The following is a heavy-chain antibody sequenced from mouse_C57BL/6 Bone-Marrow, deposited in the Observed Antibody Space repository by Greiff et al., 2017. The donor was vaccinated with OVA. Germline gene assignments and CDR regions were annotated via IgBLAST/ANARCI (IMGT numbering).Heavy chain of an antibody. D-gene: IGHD2-5*01. V-gene: IGHV5-6*01. CDR1: GFTFSSYG. J-gene: IGHJ3*01. CDR3: ARVYSNLFAY. CDR2: ISSGGSYT. Sequence: EVQVVESGGDLVKPGGSLKLSCAASGFTFSSYGMSWVRQTPDKRLEWVATISSGGSYTYYPDSVKGRFTISRDNAKNTLYLQMSSLKSEDTAVYYCARVYSNLFAYWGQGTLVTVSA.